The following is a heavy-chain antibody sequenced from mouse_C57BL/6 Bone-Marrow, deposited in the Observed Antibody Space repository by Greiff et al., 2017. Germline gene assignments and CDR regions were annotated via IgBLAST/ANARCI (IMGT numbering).Heavy chain of an antibody. D-gene: IGHD1-1*01. CDR1: GYTFTSYW. V-gene: IGHV1-5*01. CDR3: TRGDYYGSSFPWYFDV. CDR2: SYPGNSDS. J-gene: IGHJ1*03. Sequence: EVQLQESGTVLARPGASVKMSCKTSGYTFTSYWMHWVQQRPGQGLEWIGASYPGNSDSRSNHTFNGKAQLTAVTSASTGYMELSSLTNEDSAVYYCTRGDYYGSSFPWYFDVWGTGTTVTVSS.